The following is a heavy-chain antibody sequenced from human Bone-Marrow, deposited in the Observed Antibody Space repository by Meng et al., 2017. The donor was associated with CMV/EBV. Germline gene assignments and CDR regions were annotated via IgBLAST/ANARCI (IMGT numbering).Heavy chain of an antibody. CDR3: AKDKGLRFLECFSV. CDR1: GITFSNHG. J-gene: IGHJ1*01. Sequence: GGSLRLSCAASGITFSNHGMHWVRQAPGKGLEWVAFIRNDGSDKYYADSVKGRFTISRDNSKNMLYMQMNSLRAEDTAVYYCAKDKGLRFLECFSVGGQDTLVTVSS. D-gene: IGHD3-3*01. CDR2: IRNDGSDK. V-gene: IGHV3-30*02.